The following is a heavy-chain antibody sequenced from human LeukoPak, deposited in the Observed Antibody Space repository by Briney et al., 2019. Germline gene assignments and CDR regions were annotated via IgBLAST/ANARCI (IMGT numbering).Heavy chain of an antibody. V-gene: IGHV1-46*01. Sequence: ASVKVSCKASGYTFTSYYMHWVRQAPGQGLEWMGIINPSGGSTSYAQKFRGRVTMTRDTSTSTVYMELSSLRSEDTAVYYCARDGAYSSSRYIGYYYYMDVWGKGTTVTISS. J-gene: IGHJ6*03. CDR1: GYTFTSYY. CDR3: ARDGAYSSSRYIGYYYYMDV. D-gene: IGHD6-13*01. CDR2: INPSGGST.